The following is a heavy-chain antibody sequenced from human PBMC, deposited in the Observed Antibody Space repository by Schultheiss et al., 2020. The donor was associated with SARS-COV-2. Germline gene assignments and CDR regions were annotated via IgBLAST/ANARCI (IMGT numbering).Heavy chain of an antibody. D-gene: IGHD1-20*01. CDR3: TTDVSITGTPDAFDI. Sequence: GGSLRLSCAASGFTVSSNYMSWVRQAPGKGLEWVGRIKSKTDGGTTDYAAPVKGRFTISRDDSKNTLYLQMNSLKTEDTAVYYCTTDVSITGTPDAFDIWGQGTMVT. J-gene: IGHJ3*02. V-gene: IGHV3-15*01. CDR2: IKSKTDGGTT. CDR1: GFTVSSNY.